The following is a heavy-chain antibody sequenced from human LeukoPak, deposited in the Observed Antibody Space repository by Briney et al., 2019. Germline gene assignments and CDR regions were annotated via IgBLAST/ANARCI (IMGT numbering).Heavy chain of an antibody. CDR3: ASSDNLDV. D-gene: IGHD5-24*01. Sequence: GGSLRLSCAASGFIFSNYAIHWVRQAPGKGLEYVSGISSNGGNTYYANSVKGRFTISRDNSKNTLYLQMGCLRAEDMAVYYCASSDNLDVWGQGTTVTVSS. J-gene: IGHJ6*02. V-gene: IGHV3-64*01. CDR1: GFIFSNYA. CDR2: ISSNGGNT.